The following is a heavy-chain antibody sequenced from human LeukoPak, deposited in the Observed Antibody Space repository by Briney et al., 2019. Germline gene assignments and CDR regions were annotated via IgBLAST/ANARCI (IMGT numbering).Heavy chain of an antibody. D-gene: IGHD3-10*01. CDR2: IRYDGSNK. CDR1: GCTFSSYG. CDR3: AKDVGFYYYYGMDV. J-gene: IGHJ6*02. V-gene: IGHV3-30*02. Sequence: GGSLRLSCAASGCTFSSYGMHWVRQPPGKGLEWMAFIRYDGSNKYYADSVKGRFTISRDNSKNTLYLQMNSLRAEDTAVYYCAKDVGFYYYYGMDVWGQGATVTVSS.